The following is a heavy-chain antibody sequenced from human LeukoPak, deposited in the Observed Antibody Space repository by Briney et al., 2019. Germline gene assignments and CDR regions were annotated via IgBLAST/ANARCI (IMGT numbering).Heavy chain of an antibody. J-gene: IGHJ6*03. D-gene: IGHD6-19*01. CDR2: TYYRSKWYN. CDR3: ARVVAVAGLGDYYYYYMDV. Sequence: SQTLSLTCAISGDSVSSNSAAWNWTRQSPSRGLEWLGRTYYRSKWYNDYAVSVKSRITINPDTSKNQFSLQLNSVTPEDTAVYYCARVVAVAGLGDYYYYYMDVWGKGTTVTVSS. V-gene: IGHV6-1*01. CDR1: GDSVSSNSAA.